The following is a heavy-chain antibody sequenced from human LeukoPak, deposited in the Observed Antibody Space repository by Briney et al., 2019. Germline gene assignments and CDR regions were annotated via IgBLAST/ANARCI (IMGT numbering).Heavy chain of an antibody. CDR3: ARVGLRWSLNNWFDP. Sequence: ASVKVSCKASGYTFTTFYIHWVRQAPGQGLEWMGWINPNNGGTNYAQKFQGRVTMTRNTSISTAYMELSSLRSEDTAVYYCARVGLRWSLNNWFDPWGQGTLVTVSS. V-gene: IGHV1-2*02. CDR2: INPNNGGT. D-gene: IGHD4-23*01. J-gene: IGHJ5*02. CDR1: GYTFTTFY.